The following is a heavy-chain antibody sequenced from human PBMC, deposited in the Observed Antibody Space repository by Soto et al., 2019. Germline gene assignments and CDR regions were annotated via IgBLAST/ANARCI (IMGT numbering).Heavy chain of an antibody. Sequence: GGSLRLSCAASGFIFTRYSMNWVRQAPGKGLEWVSSISSTTNYIYYGDSMKGRFTISRDNAKNSLYLEMSSLRAEDTAVYYCARESEDLTSNFDYWGQGTLVTVSS. V-gene: IGHV3-21*06. J-gene: IGHJ4*02. CDR3: ARESEDLTSNFDY. CDR2: ISSTTNYI. CDR1: GFIFTRYS.